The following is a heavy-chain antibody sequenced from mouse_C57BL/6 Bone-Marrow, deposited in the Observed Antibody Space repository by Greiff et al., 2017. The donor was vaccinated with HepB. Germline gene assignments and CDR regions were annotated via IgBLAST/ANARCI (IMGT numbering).Heavy chain of an antibody. CDR3: ARGGLAFAY. J-gene: IGHJ3*01. CDR1: GYTFTSYW. Sequence: VQVVESGAELAKPGASVKLSCKASGYTFTSYWMHWVKQRPGKGLEWIGYINPSSGYTKYNQKFKDKATLTADKSSSTAYMQLSSLTYADSAVYYCARGGLAFAYWGQGTLVTVSA. V-gene: IGHV1-7*01. CDR2: INPSSGYT. D-gene: IGHD3-3*01.